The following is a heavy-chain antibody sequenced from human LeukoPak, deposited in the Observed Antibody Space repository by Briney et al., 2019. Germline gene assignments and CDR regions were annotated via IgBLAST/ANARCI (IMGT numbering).Heavy chain of an antibody. J-gene: IGHJ4*02. CDR2: IIPIFGTA. Sequence: SVKVSCKASGGTFSSYAISWVRQAPGQGLEWMGGIIPIFGTANYAQKFQGRVTITADESTSTAYMELSSLRAEDTAVYYCARDKGWEVQLLEDRYYYDSSGYLPRYFDYWGQGTLVTVSS. CDR1: GGTFSSYA. CDR3: ARDKGWEVQLLEDRYYYDSSGYLPRYFDY. D-gene: IGHD3-22*01. V-gene: IGHV1-69*13.